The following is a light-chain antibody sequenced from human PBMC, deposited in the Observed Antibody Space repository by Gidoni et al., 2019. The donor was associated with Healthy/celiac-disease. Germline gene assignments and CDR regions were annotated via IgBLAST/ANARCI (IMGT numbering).Light chain of an antibody. CDR2: DTS. J-gene: IGLJ2*01. Sequence: QAVVTQEPSLTVSPGGTVTLTCGSSTGAVTSGHYPYWFQQKPGQAPRPLIDDTSNKHSWTPALFSGSLLGGKAALTLSGAQPEDEAEYYCLLSYSGARVVFGGGTKLTVL. CDR1: TGAVTSGHY. CDR3: LLSYSGARVV. V-gene: IGLV7-46*01.